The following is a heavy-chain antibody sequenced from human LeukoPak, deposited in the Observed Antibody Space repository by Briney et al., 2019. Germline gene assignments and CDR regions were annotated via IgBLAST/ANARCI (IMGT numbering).Heavy chain of an antibody. CDR1: GGTFISYA. J-gene: IGHJ4*02. CDR2: IIPIFGTA. CDR3: ARIRSIGLEWSENYFDY. Sequence: GASVKVSCKASGGTFISYAISWVRQAPGQGLEWMGGIIPIFGTANYAQKFQGRVTITADESTSTAYMELSSLRSEDTAVYYCARIRSIGLEWSENYFDYWGQGTLVTVSS. V-gene: IGHV1-69*13. D-gene: IGHD3-3*01.